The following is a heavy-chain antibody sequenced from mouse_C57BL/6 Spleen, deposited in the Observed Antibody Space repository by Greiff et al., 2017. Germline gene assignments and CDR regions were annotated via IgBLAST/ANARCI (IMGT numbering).Heavy chain of an antibody. D-gene: IGHD2-4*01. CDR2: IYPRSGNT. CDR1: GYTFTSYG. V-gene: IGHV1-81*01. CDR3: ARYYEYAWYFDV. Sequence: QVQLQQSGAELARPGASVKLSCKASGYTFTSYGISWVKQRTGQGLEWIGTIYPRSGNTYYNEQFKGKATLTADKSSSTAYMELLSLTSEDSAVYFCARYYEYAWYFDVWGTGTTVTVSS. J-gene: IGHJ1*03.